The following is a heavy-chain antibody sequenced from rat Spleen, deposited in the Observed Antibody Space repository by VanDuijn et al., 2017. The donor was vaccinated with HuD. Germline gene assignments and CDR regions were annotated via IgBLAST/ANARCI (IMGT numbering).Heavy chain of an antibody. D-gene: IGHD1-12*03. CDR1: GFTYSNYV. V-gene: IGHV5S13*01. J-gene: IGHJ2*01. CDR3: AKDAGTMMVIENYFDY. CDR2: ISTGGGNT. Sequence: EVQLVESGGGLVQPGRSLKLSCAASGFTYSNYVMAWVRQAPTKGLEWVASISTGGGNTYYRDSVKGRFTISRDNAKNTLYLQMDSLRSEDTATYYCAKDAGTMMVIENYFDYWGQGVMVTVSS.